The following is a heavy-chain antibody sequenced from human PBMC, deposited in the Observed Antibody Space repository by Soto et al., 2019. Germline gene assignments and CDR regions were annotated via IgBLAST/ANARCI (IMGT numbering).Heavy chain of an antibody. Sequence: ASVKVSCKASGYTFTNYGISWVRQAPGQGFELMGWISAYNGNTNYAQKLQGRVTMTTDTSTSTAYIELRSLRSDDTAVYYCARAVLLWFGELSRTDYWGQGTLVTVSS. CDR2: ISAYNGNT. V-gene: IGHV1-18*01. CDR1: GYTFTNYG. D-gene: IGHD3-10*01. CDR3: ARAVLLWFGELSRTDY. J-gene: IGHJ4*02.